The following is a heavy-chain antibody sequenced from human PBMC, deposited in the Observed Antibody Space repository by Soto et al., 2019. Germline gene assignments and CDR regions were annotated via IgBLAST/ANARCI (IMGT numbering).Heavy chain of an antibody. V-gene: IGHV1-69*01. D-gene: IGHD2-2*01. CDR2: IIPIFGTA. J-gene: IGHJ6*02. CDR1: GGTFSSYA. Sequence: QVQLVQSGAQVKKPGSSVKVSCKASGGTFSSYAISWVRQAPGQGLEWMGGIIPIFGTANYAQKFQGRVTITADESTSTAYMELSSLRSEDTALYYCARVTVVPVAKRGYDYYGMDVWGQGTTVTVSS. CDR3: ARVTVVPVAKRGYDYYGMDV.